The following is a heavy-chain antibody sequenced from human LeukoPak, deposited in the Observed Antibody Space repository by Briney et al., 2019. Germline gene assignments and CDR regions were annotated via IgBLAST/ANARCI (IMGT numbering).Heavy chain of an antibody. D-gene: IGHD1/OR15-1a*01. V-gene: IGHV5-51*01. CDR1: GYSFTSYW. CDR2: IFPGDSET. J-gene: IGHJ4*02. CDR3: ATSESQTRFDY. Sequence: GESLKISCKGSGYSFTSYWIGWVRQMPGKGLEWMGLIFPGDSETIYSPSFQGQVTISADKSINTAYLRWSSLKASDTAMYYCATSESQTRFDYWGQGTLVTVSS.